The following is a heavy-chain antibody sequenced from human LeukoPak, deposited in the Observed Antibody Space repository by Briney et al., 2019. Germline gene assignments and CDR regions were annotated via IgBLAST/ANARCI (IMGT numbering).Heavy chain of an antibody. CDR2: INHSGST. V-gene: IGHV4-34*01. CDR3: ARGGGPLRYFDWLSQGSYYYGMDV. J-gene: IGHJ6*02. CDR1: GGSFSGYY. D-gene: IGHD3-9*01. Sequence: SETLSLTCAVYGGSFSGYYWSWISQPPGKGLEWFGEINHSGSTNYYPSLKSRVTISVDTCKHQFSLKLSSVTAADTAVYYCARGGGPLRYFDWLSQGSYYYGMDVWGQGTTVTVSS.